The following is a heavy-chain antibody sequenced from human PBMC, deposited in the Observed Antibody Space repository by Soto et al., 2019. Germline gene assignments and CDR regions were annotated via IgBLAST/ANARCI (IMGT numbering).Heavy chain of an antibody. CDR1: GFTFSDNY. D-gene: IGHD3-22*01. CDR3: ARDLGYYESDGYFDY. CDR2: ISSSGSII. J-gene: IGHJ4*02. Sequence: GGSLRLSCAASGFTFSDNYMSWIRQAPGKGLEWVSYISSSGSIICYADSVKGRFTISRDNAKNSLYLQMNSLRAEDTAVYYCARDLGYYESDGYFDYWGQGALVTVSS. V-gene: IGHV3-11*01.